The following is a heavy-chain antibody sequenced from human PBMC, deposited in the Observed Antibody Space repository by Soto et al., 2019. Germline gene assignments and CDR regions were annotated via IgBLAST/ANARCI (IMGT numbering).Heavy chain of an antibody. V-gene: IGHV4-4*02. CDR2: IYHGGGA. CDR1: GGSILTENW. D-gene: IGHD1-20*01. Sequence: PSETLSLTCAVSGGSILTENWWSWVRQPPGKGLEWIGEIYHGGGARYNPSLRRRVTISVDKSKNQFSLNLSSVTAADTAVYYCARLITSANSFEIWGQGTMVTVSS. J-gene: IGHJ3*02. CDR3: ARLITSANSFEI.